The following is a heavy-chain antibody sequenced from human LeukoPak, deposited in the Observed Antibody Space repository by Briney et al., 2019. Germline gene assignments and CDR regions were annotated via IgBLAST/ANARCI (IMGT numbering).Heavy chain of an antibody. Sequence: SETLSLTRTVSGGSISSGDYYWSWIRQPPGKGLEWIGYIYYSGSTYYNPSLKSRVTISVDTSKNQFSLKLSSVTAADTAVYYCARAPLEGSGARVDYWGQGTLVTVSS. CDR1: GGSISSGDYY. J-gene: IGHJ4*02. V-gene: IGHV4-30-4*01. CDR2: IYYSGST. CDR3: ARAPLEGSGARVDY. D-gene: IGHD1-1*01.